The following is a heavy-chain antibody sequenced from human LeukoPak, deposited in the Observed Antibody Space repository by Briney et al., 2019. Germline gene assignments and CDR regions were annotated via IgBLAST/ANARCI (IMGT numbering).Heavy chain of an antibody. CDR1: GCISSNFA. J-gene: IGHJ5*02. CDR2: ITGLFATA. D-gene: IGHD3-3*01. CDR3: ARVGVIISHNWFDP. V-gene: IGHV1-69*05. Sequence: SVTVSFKASGCISSNFAIHWVRQAPGQGLEWMGQITGLFATAHYAQKFQGRVTITTDESTGAVYMELSSLRSEDTAVYYCARVGVIISHNWFDPWGQGTLVTVSS.